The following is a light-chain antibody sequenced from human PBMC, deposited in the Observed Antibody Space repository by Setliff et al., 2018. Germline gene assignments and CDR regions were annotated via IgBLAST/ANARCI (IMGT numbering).Light chain of an antibody. CDR3: QQYYSTPPT. V-gene: IGKV4-1*01. J-gene: IGKJ4*01. CDR2: WAS. Sequence: DIVMTQSPDSLAVSLGERATINCKSSQSVLYSSDNRDYLAWYRQKSGQPPKLLISWASTRESGVPDRFSGSGSGTDFTLTITSLQAEDVAVYYCQQYYSTPPTFGGGTKVDIK. CDR1: QSVLYSSDNRDY.